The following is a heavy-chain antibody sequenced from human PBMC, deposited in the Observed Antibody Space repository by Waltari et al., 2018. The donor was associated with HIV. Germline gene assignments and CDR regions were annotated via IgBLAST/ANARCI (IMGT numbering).Heavy chain of an antibody. CDR1: GDSISSYY. V-gene: IGHV4-4*07. CDR3: AREETRWFGDLLAYHFGS. CDR2: FYPGGST. D-gene: IGHD3-10*01. J-gene: IGHJ4*02. Sequence: QVELQESGPGLVKPSETLSLTCSVSGDSISSYYWSWIRQPAGKGPEWIGRFYPGGSTNYNPSLKSRVTMSADTSNNHFSLMLSSVTVADTAVYYCAREETRWFGDLLAYHFGSWAQGSLVIVSS.